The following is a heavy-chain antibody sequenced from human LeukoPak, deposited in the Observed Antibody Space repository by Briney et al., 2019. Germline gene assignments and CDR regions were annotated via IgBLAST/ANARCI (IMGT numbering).Heavy chain of an antibody. CDR3: ARDPSGYYDSSGYYSNDY. V-gene: IGHV1-69*04. Sequence: SVKVSCKASGGTFSGYAISWVRQAPGQGLEWMGRIIPILGIANYAQKFQGRVTITADKSTSTAYMELSSLRSEDTAVYYCARDPSGYYDSSGYYSNDYWGQGTLVTVSS. CDR2: IIPILGIA. J-gene: IGHJ4*02. CDR1: GGTFSGYA. D-gene: IGHD3-22*01.